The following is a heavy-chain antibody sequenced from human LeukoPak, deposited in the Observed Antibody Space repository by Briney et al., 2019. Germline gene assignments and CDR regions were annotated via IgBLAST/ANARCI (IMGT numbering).Heavy chain of an antibody. D-gene: IGHD3-9*01. CDR3: ARSQYYDILTGRFDAFDI. Sequence: GESLKISCKGSGYSFTSYWIGWVRQMPGKGLEWMGIIYPGDSDTRYSPSFQGQVTISADKSISTACLQWSSLKASDTAMYYCARSQYYDILTGRFDAFDIWGQGTMVTVSS. CDR2: IYPGDSDT. V-gene: IGHV5-51*01. J-gene: IGHJ3*02. CDR1: GYSFTSYW.